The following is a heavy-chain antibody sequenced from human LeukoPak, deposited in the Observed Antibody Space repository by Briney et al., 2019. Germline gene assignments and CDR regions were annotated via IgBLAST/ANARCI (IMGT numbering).Heavy chain of an antibody. V-gene: IGHV1-69*05. D-gene: IGHD4-23*01. CDR3: ARDQGVVNGYYYYYMDV. CDR2: IIPIFGTA. CDR1: GGTFSSYA. Sequence: SVKVSCKASGGTFSSYAINWVRQAPGQGLEWMGAIIPIFGTANYAQKFRGRVTITTDESTSTAHMELTSLRSEDTAVYYCARDQGVVNGYYYYYMDVWGEGTTVTVSS. J-gene: IGHJ6*03.